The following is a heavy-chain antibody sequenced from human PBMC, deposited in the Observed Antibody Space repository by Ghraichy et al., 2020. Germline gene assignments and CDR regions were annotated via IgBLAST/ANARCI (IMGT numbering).Heavy chain of an antibody. CDR2: INHSGST. D-gene: IGHD4-17*01. V-gene: IGHV4-34*01. CDR3: ARGIGTTVTTYQDV. J-gene: IGHJ6*02. Sequence: SETLSLTCAVYGGSFSGYYWSWIRQSPGKGLEWIGEINHSGSTNYNPSLKSRVTISVDTSKNQFSLKLSSVTAADTAVYYCARGIGTTVTTYQDVWGQGTTVTVSS. CDR1: GGSFSGYY.